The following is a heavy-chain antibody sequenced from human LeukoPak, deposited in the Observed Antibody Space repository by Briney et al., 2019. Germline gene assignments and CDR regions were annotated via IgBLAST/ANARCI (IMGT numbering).Heavy chain of an antibody. CDR1: GGTFSSYA. J-gene: IGHJ3*02. Sequence: GASVKVSCKASGGTFSSYAISRVRQAPGQGLEWMGGIIPIFGTANYAQKFQGRVTITADESTSTAYMELGSLRSEDTAVYYCATRGIVVVTDAFDIWGQGTMVTVSS. V-gene: IGHV1-69*13. CDR2: IIPIFGTA. CDR3: ATRGIVVVTDAFDI. D-gene: IGHD3-22*01.